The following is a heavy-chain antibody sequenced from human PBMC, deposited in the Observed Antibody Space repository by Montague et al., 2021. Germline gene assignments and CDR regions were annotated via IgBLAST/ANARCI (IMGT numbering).Heavy chain of an antibody. CDR1: GFTDRSNN. CDR3: ARVWDWLSFGYYHYSMDV. V-gene: IGHV3-53*01. D-gene: IGHD3/OR15-3a*01. CDR2: LYSDGPT. J-gene: IGHJ6*02. Sequence: SLRLSCAASGFTDRSNNMSWVRQAPGKELEWDSVLYSDGPTYYAXSVEGRVTISRDNSKNTVNLQMNSLRAEDTAVYYCARVWDWLSFGYYHYSMDVWGQGTLVSVSS.